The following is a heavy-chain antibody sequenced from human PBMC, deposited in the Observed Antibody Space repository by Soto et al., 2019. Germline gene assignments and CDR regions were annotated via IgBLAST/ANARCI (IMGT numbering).Heavy chain of an antibody. D-gene: IGHD2-15*01. Sequence: QVQLVESGGGVVQPGRSLRLSCAASGFTFSSYGMHWVRQAPGKGLEWVAVISYDGSNKYYADSVKGRFTISRDNSKNTLYLQMNSLRAEDTAVYYCAKDRRTIRGYCSGGSCWDYYYGMDVWGQGTTVTVSS. V-gene: IGHV3-30*18. CDR1: GFTFSSYG. J-gene: IGHJ6*02. CDR2: ISYDGSNK. CDR3: AKDRRTIRGYCSGGSCWDYYYGMDV.